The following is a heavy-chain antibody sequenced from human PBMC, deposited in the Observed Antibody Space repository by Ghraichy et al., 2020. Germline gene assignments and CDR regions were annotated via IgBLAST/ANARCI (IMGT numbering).Heavy chain of an antibody. V-gene: IGHV3-23*01. D-gene: IGHD3-22*01. CDR2: ISGSGGST. CDR1: GFTFSSYA. CDR3: ALISDYYDSSGYYYDWYFDL. J-gene: IGHJ2*01. Sequence: GGSLRLSCAASGFTFSSYAMSWVRQAPGKGLEWVSAISGSGGSTYYADSVKGRFTISRDNSKNTLYLQMNSLRAEDTAVYYCALISDYYDSSGYYYDWYFDLWGRGTLVTVSS.